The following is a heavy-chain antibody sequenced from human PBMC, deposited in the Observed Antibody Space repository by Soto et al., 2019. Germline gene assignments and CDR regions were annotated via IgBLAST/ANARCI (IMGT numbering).Heavy chain of an antibody. D-gene: IGHD2-21*01. CDR1: GYTFSLYG. V-gene: IGHV1-18*01. CDR2: ISAHNGDT. CDR3: ARDAPGTSGLAPN. Sequence: QVHLVQSGAEVRKPGASVKVSCKAFGYTFSLYGIHWVRQAPGLGLEWMGWISAHNGDTIYAQKLQDRVTMTTDTSTSTAYMELRSLRSDDTAVYYCARDAPGTSGLAPNWGQGTLVTVSS. J-gene: IGHJ4*02.